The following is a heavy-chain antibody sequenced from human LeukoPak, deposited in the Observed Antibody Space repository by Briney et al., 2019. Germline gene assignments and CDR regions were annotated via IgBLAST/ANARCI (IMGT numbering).Heavy chain of an antibody. J-gene: IGHJ4*02. D-gene: IGHD3-10*01. CDR3: ARHRFGGFYHFDY. Sequence: SETLSLTCTVSGGSISSSSYFWGWIRQPPGKGLEWIGSIYYSGSTYYNPSLKSRVTISVDTSKNQFSLKLTSVTASDTAVYYCARHRFGGFYHFDYWGQGTLVTVSS. CDR2: IYYSGST. CDR1: GGSISSSSYF. V-gene: IGHV4-39*01.